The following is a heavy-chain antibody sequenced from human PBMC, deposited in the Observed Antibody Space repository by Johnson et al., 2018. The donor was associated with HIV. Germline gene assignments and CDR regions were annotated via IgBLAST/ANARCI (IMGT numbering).Heavy chain of an antibody. Sequence: QVQLVESGGGLVQPGGSLRLSCAASGFTFSDYYMSWIRQAPGKGLEWVSYISSSGSTIYYADSVKGRFTISRDNAKNTLYMQMNSLRAEDTAVYYCARDQVVVRATIIGDDGFESWGQGTMVTVSS. CDR2: ISSSGSTI. CDR1: GFTFSDYY. D-gene: IGHD5-24*01. CDR3: ARDQVVVRATIIGDDGFES. V-gene: IGHV3-11*04. J-gene: IGHJ3*02.